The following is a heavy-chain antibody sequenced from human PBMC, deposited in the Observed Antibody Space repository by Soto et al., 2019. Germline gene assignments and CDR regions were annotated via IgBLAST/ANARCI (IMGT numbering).Heavy chain of an antibody. CDR2: IYSGGST. J-gene: IGHJ3*01. D-gene: IGHD1-26*01. V-gene: IGHV3-53*04. Sequence: GGSLRLYCAASGFTFSSYAMSWVRQAPGKGLEWVSVIYSGGSTYYADSVKGRFTISRHNYKNTLYLQMNSLRAEDTARYYCSRHRNRFGGYSGSYHYAFDFRGQGTMVTVSS. CDR1: GFTFSSYA. CDR3: SRHRNRFGGYSGSYHYAFDF.